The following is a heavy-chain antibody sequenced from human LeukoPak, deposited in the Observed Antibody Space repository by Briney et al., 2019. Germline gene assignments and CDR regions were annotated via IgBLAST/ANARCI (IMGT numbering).Heavy chain of an antibody. Sequence: PSETLSLTCTVSGGSISGYYWSWIRQPAGKGLECIGRMHTGGSTNYKPSLKSRVTISVDTSKNQFSLKLSSVTAADTAVYYCARLNSGTTPWWGQGTLVTVSS. CDR1: GGSISGYY. CDR2: MHTGGST. V-gene: IGHV4-4*07. J-gene: IGHJ4*02. CDR3: ARLNSGTTPW. D-gene: IGHD1-1*01.